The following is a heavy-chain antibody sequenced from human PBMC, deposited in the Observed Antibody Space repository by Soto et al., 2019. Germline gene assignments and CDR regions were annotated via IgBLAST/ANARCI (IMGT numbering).Heavy chain of an antibody. CDR3: AKNLLDTAMVQPCDY. D-gene: IGHD5-18*01. J-gene: IGHJ4*02. Sequence: PGGSLRLSCVASGFTFGSYGMHWVRQAPGKGLEWVAVISYDGSNKYYADSVKGRFTISRDNSKNTLYLQMNSLRAEDTAVYYCAKNLLDTAMVQPCDYWGQGA. V-gene: IGHV3-30*18. CDR2: ISYDGSNK. CDR1: GFTFGSYG.